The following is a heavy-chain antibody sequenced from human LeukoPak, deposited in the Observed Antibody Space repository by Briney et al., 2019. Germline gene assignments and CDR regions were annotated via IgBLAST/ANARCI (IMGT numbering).Heavy chain of an antibody. D-gene: IGHD3-3*01. J-gene: IGHJ6*02. Sequence: PGGSVRLSCAASGFTFSRYVMHWVRQAPGQGLEYVSAISSDGGSTYYANSVKGRFTISRDNSKNTLYLQMGSLRAEDMAVYYCARDPFYDFWSGYAYYYYGMDVWGQGTTVPVSS. CDR1: GFTFSRYV. V-gene: IGHV3-64*01. CDR2: ISSDGGST. CDR3: ARDPFYDFWSGYAYYYYGMDV.